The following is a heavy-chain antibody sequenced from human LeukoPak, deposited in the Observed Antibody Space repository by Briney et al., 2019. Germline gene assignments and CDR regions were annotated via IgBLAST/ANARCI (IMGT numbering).Heavy chain of an antibody. J-gene: IGHJ5*02. CDR2: ISAYNGNT. V-gene: IGHV1-18*01. CDR1: GYTFTIYG. D-gene: IGHD3-16*02. CDR3: ARKHDYVWGSYRP. Sequence: ASVTVSFTASGYTFTIYGISWVRQAPGQGLEWMGWISAYNGNTNYAQKFQGRVTMTTDTSTSTAYMELRSLRSDDTAVYYCARKHDYVWGSYRPWGQGTLVTVSS.